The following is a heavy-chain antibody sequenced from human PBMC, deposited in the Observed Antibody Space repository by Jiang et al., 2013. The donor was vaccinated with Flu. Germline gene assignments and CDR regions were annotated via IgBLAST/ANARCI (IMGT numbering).Heavy chain of an antibody. J-gene: IGHJ6*01. D-gene: IGHD3-3*01. CDR2: FIVVVVP. V-gene: IGHV3-11*01. Sequence: VQLVESGGGLVKPGGSLRLSCAASGFTFSDYYMSWIRQAPGKGWSGFHTFIVVVVPYTTQTLSRADSPSTRDNTKNSLSLQMNSLRADDTAVYYCARRGVLRSFWSGYGLDV. CDR1: GFTFSDYY. CDR3: ARRGVLRSFWSGYGLDV.